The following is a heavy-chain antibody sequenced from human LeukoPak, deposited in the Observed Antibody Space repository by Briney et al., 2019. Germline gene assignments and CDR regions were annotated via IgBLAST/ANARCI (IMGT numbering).Heavy chain of an antibody. CDR3: ARAYYDSSGYYYVYFDY. CDR2: ISWNSGSI. CDR1: GFTFDDYA. Sequence: GGSLRLSCAASGFTFDDYAMHWVRQAPGKGLEWVSGISWNSGSIGYADSVKGRFTISRDNAKNSLYLQMKSLRADDTAVYYCARAYYDSSGYYYVYFDYWGQGSLVTVSS. J-gene: IGHJ4*02. V-gene: IGHV3-9*01. D-gene: IGHD3-22*01.